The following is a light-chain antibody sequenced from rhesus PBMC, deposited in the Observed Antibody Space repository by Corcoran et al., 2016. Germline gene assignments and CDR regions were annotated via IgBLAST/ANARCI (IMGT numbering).Light chain of an antibody. Sequence: DIVMTQTPLSLPVTPGEPASISCRSSQSLLHSNGYTYLYWYLQKPGQFPQLLMYFASYRAAGVPDRFSGRGSGTDFTLESSRVDAEDIGVYYCMQGTQLPYSFGQGTKVEIK. CDR2: FAS. V-gene: IGKV2-91*01. CDR3: MQGTQLPYS. CDR1: QSLLHSNGYTY. J-gene: IGKJ2*01.